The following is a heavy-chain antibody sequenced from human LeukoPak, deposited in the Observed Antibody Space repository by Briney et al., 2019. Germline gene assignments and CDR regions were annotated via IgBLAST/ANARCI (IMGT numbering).Heavy chain of an antibody. D-gene: IGHD5-12*01. Sequence: SVKVSCKASGGTFSSYAISWVRQAPGQGLEWMGGIIPIFGTTNYAQKFQGRVTITADESTITAYMELSSLRSEDTAVYYCARDGYSGYEYHYWGQGTLVTVSS. J-gene: IGHJ4*02. CDR3: ARDGYSGYEYHY. V-gene: IGHV1-69*13. CDR2: IIPIFGTT. CDR1: GGTFSSYA.